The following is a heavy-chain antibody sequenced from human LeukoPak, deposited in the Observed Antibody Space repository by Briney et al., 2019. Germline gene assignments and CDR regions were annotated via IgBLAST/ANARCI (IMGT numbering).Heavy chain of an antibody. D-gene: IGHD1-26*01. CDR2: INPNSGGT. V-gene: IGHV1-2*02. J-gene: IGHJ4*02. CDR3: AVGRRTDFDY. CDR1: GYTFTVYY. Sequence: GASVKVSCKASGYTFTVYYIHWVRQAPGQGLEWMGWINPNSGGTNYAQNFQGRVTMTRDTYITTAYMDLSRLRLDDTAVYYCAVGRRTDFDYWGQGTLVTVSS.